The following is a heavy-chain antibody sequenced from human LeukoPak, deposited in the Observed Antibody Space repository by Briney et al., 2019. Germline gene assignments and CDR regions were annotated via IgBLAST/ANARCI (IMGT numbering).Heavy chain of an antibody. CDR2: IYSGGNT. J-gene: IGHJ6*02. CDR3: ARRLIISAYHYGMDV. CDR1: GFTVSSNY. D-gene: IGHD3-16*01. V-gene: IGHV3-66*01. Sequence: QAGGSLRLSCAASGFTVSSNYMNWVRQAPGKGLEWVSVIYSGGNTYYADSVKGRFTISRDNSKNTVFLQMNSLRAEDTAVYYCARRLIISAYHYGMDVWGQGTSVTVSS.